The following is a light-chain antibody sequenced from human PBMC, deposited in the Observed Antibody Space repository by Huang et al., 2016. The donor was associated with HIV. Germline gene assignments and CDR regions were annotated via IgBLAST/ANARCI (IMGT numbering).Light chain of an antibody. CDR1: QSVSSY. J-gene: IGKJ2*01. Sequence: ELVLTQSPATLSLSPGQRATLSCRASQSVSSYLAWYQQKPGQAPRLIIYDTSKRATVVPARFSGSGSGTDFTLTINRLEPEDFAVYYCQQHSNWPLLGQGTKLEI. CDR3: QQHSNWPL. V-gene: IGKV3-11*01. CDR2: DTS.